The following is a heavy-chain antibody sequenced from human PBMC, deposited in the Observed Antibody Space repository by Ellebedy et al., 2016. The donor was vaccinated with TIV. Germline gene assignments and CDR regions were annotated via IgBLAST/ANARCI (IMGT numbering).Heavy chain of an antibody. CDR2: INPDGSQT. CDR1: GFTFSGYW. D-gene: IGHD1-26*01. CDR3: ARMYSGDVAS. V-gene: IGHV3-7*01. Sequence: PGGSLRLSCLASGFTFSGYWMIWVRQAPAKGLEWVDNINPDGSQTTYVDSVKGRFTISRDNAEASLHLQMHNLRVEETALYYCARMYSGDVASWGNGTRVTVSS. J-gene: IGHJ5*01.